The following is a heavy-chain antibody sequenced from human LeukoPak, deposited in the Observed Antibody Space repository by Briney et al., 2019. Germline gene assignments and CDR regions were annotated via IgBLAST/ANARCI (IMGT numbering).Heavy chain of an antibody. Sequence: GGSLRLSCAASGFTFSSYEMNWVRQAPGKGLEWVSYISSSGSTIYYADSVKGRFTISRDNAKNSLYLQMNSLRAEDTAVYYCARGGWFGESPFDYWGQGTLVTVSS. CDR3: ARGGWFGESPFDY. CDR1: GFTFSSYE. V-gene: IGHV3-48*03. J-gene: IGHJ4*02. D-gene: IGHD3-10*01. CDR2: ISSSGSTI.